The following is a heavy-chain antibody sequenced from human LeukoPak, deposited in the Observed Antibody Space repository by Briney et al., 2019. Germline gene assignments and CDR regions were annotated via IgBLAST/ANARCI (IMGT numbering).Heavy chain of an antibody. Sequence: GGSLRLSCAASGFTFSSYWMSWVRQAPGKGLEWVANIKQDGSEKYYVDSVKGRFTISRDNAKNSLYLQMNSLRVEDTAVYYCAREGLKGAFDYWGQGTLVTVSS. V-gene: IGHV3-7*01. CDR1: GFTFSSYW. CDR2: IKQDGSEK. CDR3: AREGLKGAFDY. J-gene: IGHJ4*02.